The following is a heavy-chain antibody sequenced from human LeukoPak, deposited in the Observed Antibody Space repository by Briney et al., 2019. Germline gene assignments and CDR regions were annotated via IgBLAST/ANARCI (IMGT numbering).Heavy chain of an antibody. CDR3: VTYYYVDAFDI. D-gene: IGHD3-10*02. CDR1: GFTFSSYG. J-gene: IGHJ3*02. CDR2: IWYDGSNK. Sequence: PGRSLILSCAASGFTFSSYGMHWVRQAPGKGLEWVAVIWYDGSNKYYADSVKGRFTISRDNSKNTLYLQMNSLRAEDTAVYYCVTYYYVDAFDIWGQGTMVTVSS. V-gene: IGHV3-33*01.